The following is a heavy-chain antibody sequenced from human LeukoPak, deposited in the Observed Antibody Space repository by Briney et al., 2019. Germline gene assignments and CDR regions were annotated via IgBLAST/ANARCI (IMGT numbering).Heavy chain of an antibody. J-gene: IGHJ4*02. D-gene: IGHD3-22*01. V-gene: IGHV1-18*01. CDR1: GYTFTSYG. Sequence: ASVKVSCKASGYTFTSYGISWVRQAPGQGLEWMGWISAYNGNTYYAQKLQGRVTMTTDTSTSTAYMELRSLRSDDTAVYYCARDRYYDSSGYYANWGQGTLVTVSS. CDR2: ISAYNGNT. CDR3: ARDRYYDSSGYYAN.